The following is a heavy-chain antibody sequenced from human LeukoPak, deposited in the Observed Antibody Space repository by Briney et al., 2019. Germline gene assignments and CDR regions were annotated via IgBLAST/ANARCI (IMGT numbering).Heavy chain of an antibody. CDR3: ARTARAAAGPEYFQH. CDR1: GYTFTGYY. CDR2: INPNSGGT. D-gene: IGHD6-13*01. Sequence: ASVKVSCETSGYTFTGYYMHWVRQAPGQGLEWMGWINPNSGGTNYAQKFQGRVTMTRDTSISTAYMELSRLRSDDTAVYYCARTARAAAGPEYFQHWGQGTLVTVSS. V-gene: IGHV1-2*02. J-gene: IGHJ1*01.